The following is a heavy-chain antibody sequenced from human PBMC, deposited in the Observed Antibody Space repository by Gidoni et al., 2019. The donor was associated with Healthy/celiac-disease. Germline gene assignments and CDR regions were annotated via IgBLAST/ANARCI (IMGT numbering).Heavy chain of an antibody. CDR3: ASYSNRVPAATYGMDV. D-gene: IGHD2-2*01. Sequence: QVQLVQSGAEVKKPGASVKVSCKASGYTFTSYGISWVRQAPGQGLEWMGWISAYNGNTNYAQKLQGRVTMTTDTSTSTAYMELRSLRSDDTAVYYCASYSNRVPAATYGMDVWGQGTTVTVSS. CDR2: ISAYNGNT. V-gene: IGHV1-18*01. J-gene: IGHJ6*02. CDR1: GYTFTSYG.